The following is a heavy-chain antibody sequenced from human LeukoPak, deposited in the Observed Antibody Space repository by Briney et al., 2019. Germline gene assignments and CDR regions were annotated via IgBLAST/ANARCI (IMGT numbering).Heavy chain of an antibody. J-gene: IGHJ5*02. V-gene: IGHV3-30*02. D-gene: IGHD6-6*01. Sequence: GGSLRLSCAASGFTFSSYGMHWVRQAPGKGLEWVAFIRYDGSNKYYADSVKGRFTISRDNSKNTLYLQMNSLRAEDTAVYYCAREGSSFNSWFDPWGQGTLVTVSS. CDR1: GFTFSSYG. CDR3: AREGSSFNSWFDP. CDR2: IRYDGSNK.